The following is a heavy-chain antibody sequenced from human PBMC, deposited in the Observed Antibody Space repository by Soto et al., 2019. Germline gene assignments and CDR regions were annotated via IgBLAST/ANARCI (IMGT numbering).Heavy chain of an antibody. CDR2: ISAYNGNT. V-gene: IGHV1-18*01. CDR3: ARDSPPVDY. J-gene: IGHJ4*02. CDR1: GYTFTSYG. Sequence: QVQLVQSGAEVKKPGASVKVSCKASGYTFTSYGISWVRQAPGQGLEWMGWISAYNGNTKYAQKPQXXXTXPTDTSTSTAYMELRSLRSDDTAVYYCARDSPPVDYWGQGTLVTVSS.